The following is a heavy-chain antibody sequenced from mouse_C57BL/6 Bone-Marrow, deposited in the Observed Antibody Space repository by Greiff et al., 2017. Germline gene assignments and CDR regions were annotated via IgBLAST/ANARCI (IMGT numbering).Heavy chain of an antibody. CDR2: IDPSDSYT. Sequence: VQLQQPGAELVRPGTSVKLSCKASGYTFTSYWMHWVKQRPGQGLEWIGVIDPSDSYTNYNQKFKGKATLTVDTSSSTAYMQLCSLTSEDSAVYYCARKGPDMDYWGQGTSVTVSA. CDR1: GYTFTSYW. J-gene: IGHJ4*01. V-gene: IGHV1-59*01. CDR3: ARKGPDMDY. D-gene: IGHD3-3*01.